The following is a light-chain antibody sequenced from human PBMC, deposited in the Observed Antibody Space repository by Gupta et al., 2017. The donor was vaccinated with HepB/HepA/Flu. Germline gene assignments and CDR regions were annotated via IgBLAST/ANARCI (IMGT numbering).Light chain of an antibody. Sequence: QPVLTQSSSASASLGSSVKLTCTLSSGHSSYIIAWHQQQPGKAPRYLMKVEYSGSYNKGSGVPDRFSSSSSGADRYLTISNLQSEDEADYYCETWDSKIIGGGTKLTVL. CDR1: SGHSSYI. V-gene: IGLV4-60*03. CDR3: ETWDSKI. CDR2: VEYSGSY. J-gene: IGLJ2*01.